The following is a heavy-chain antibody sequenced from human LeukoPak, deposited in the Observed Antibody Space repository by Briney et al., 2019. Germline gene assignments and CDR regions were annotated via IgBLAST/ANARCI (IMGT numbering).Heavy chain of an antibody. D-gene: IGHD2-8*01. CDR1: GYTFTSYG. CDR3: VVGYCTNGVCYPLDY. Sequence: ASVKVSCKASGYTFTSYGISWVRQAPGQGLEWMGWISAYNGNTNYAQKLQGRVTMTTDTSTSTAYMELRSLRFDDTAVYYCVVGYCTNGVCYPLDYWGQGTLVTVSS. CDR2: ISAYNGNT. J-gene: IGHJ4*02. V-gene: IGHV1-18*01.